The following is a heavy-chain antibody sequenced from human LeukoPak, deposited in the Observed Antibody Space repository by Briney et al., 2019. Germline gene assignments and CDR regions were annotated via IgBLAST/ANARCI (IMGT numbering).Heavy chain of an antibody. Sequence: SETLSLTCTVSGGSISSYYWSWLRQPPGKGLEWIGYIYYSGSTNYNPSLKSRVTISVDTSKNQFSLKLSSVTAADTAVYYCAGYGSGSFDYWGQGTLVTVSS. J-gene: IGHJ4*02. CDR3: AGYGSGSFDY. V-gene: IGHV4-59*01. CDR2: IYYSGST. D-gene: IGHD3-10*01. CDR1: GGSISSYY.